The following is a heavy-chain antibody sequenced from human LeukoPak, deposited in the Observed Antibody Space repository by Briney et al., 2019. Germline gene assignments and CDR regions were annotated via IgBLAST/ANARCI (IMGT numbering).Heavy chain of an antibody. V-gene: IGHV1-18*01. CDR1: GGTFSSYA. CDR2: INPYNGNT. D-gene: IGHD1-26*01. J-gene: IGHJ4*02. CDR3: ARSPTAEWELLPLDY. Sequence: ASVKVSCKASGGTFSSYAISWVRQAPGQGLAWMGWINPYNGNTNYAQNFQGRVTMTTDTSTSTAYMELRSLRSDDTAVYYCARSPTAEWELLPLDYWGQGTLVTVSS.